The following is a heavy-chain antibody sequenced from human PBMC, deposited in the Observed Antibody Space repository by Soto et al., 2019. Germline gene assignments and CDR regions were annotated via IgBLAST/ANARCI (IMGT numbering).Heavy chain of an antibody. J-gene: IGHJ6*02. Sequence: QVQLVQSGAEVKKPGSSVKVSCKASGGTFSSYAISWVRQAPGQGLEWMGGIIPIFGTANYAQKFQGRVTITADESTSTAYMELSSLRSGDTAVYYCAREGYYGSGSYRPDGMDVWGQGTTVTVSS. CDR2: IIPIFGTA. V-gene: IGHV1-69*01. CDR1: GGTFSSYA. CDR3: AREGYYGSGSYRPDGMDV. D-gene: IGHD3-10*01.